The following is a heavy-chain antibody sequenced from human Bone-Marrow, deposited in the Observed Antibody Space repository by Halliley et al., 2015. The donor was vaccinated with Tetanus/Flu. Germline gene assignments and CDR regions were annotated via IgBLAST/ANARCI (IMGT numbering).Heavy chain of an antibody. V-gene: IGHV4-31*03. CDR3: VRQDDESSRGDDKDV. CDR1: GGSISSGSYY. Sequence: TLSLTCTVSGGSISSGSYYWSWIRQHPGQGLEWIGYIYSSGSTYYNPSLKSRVSMSVDTSKNHFSLNLSSVTAADTAVYYCVRQDDESSRGDDKDVWGQGTTVTVSS. D-gene: IGHD3-22*01. J-gene: IGHJ6*02. CDR2: IYSSGST.